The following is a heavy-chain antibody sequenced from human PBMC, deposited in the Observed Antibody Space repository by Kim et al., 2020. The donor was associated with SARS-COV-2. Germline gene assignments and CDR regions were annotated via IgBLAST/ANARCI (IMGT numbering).Heavy chain of an antibody. D-gene: IGHD6-19*01. V-gene: IGHV3-64D*06. Sequence: GGSLRLSCSASGFTFSSYAMHWVRQAPGKGLEYVSGISNNGGSTYYADSGKDRFIISRDNSKNTLYLQMSPLRSEDTAVYYCVKERTNGWYDFDYWGQGTLVTVSS. CDR3: VKERTNGWYDFDY. J-gene: IGHJ4*02. CDR1: GFTFSSYA. CDR2: ISNNGGST.